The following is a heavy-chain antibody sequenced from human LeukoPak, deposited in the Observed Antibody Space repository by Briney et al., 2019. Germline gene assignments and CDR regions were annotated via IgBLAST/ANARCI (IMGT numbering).Heavy chain of an antibody. CDR3: AGHAPYSGSYYPDY. J-gene: IGHJ4*02. CDR1: GYSFTSYW. D-gene: IGHD1-26*01. CDR2: IYPGDSET. Sequence: GESLKISCKGSGYSFTSYWIGWVRQMPGKGLEGMGIIYPGDSETRYSPSFQGQVTISADKSISTAYLQWSSLKASDTAMYYCAGHAPYSGSYYPDYWGQGTLVTVSS. V-gene: IGHV5-51*01.